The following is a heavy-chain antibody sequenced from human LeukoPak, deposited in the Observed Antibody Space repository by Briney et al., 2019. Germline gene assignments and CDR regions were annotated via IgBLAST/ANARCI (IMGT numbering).Heavy chain of an antibody. CDR3: ARGGGIVVVPAATQVWFDP. V-gene: IGHV4-4*09. D-gene: IGHD2-2*01. CDR1: GGSISSYY. J-gene: IGHJ5*02. Sequence: SETLSLTCTVSGGSISSYYWSWIRQPPGKGLEWIGYIYTSGSTNYNPSLKSRVTISVDTSKNQFSLKLSSVTAAVTAVYYCARGGGIVVVPAATQVWFDPWGQGTLVTVSS. CDR2: IYTSGST.